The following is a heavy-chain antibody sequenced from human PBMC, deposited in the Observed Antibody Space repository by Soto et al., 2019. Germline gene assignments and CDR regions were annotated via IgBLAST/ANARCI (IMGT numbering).Heavy chain of an antibody. V-gene: IGHV4-4*07. Sequence: QVQLQESGPGLVKASETLSLTCTVSSGSFSTYYWSWIRQPAGKGLEWIGRIYSTGSTLYNPSLKSRITMSVDTSKNQFSLQLSSVTAADTAVYYCAGGAAADYFDYWGQGTLVTVSS. CDR2: IYSTGST. CDR1: SGSFSTYY. CDR3: AGGAAADYFDY. D-gene: IGHD6-13*01. J-gene: IGHJ4*02.